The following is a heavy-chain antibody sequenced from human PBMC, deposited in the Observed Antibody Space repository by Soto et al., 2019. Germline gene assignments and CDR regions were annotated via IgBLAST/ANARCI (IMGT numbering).Heavy chain of an antibody. D-gene: IGHD3-3*01. CDR3: ARRRTYYDFWSGSNWFDL. J-gene: IGHJ5*02. CDR1: GYTFTSYD. V-gene: IGHV1-8*01. Sequence: ASVKVSCKASGYTFTSYDINWVRQTTGQGLEWMGWMNPNSGNTGYAQKFQGRVTMTRDTSISTAYMELSSLRSEDTAVYYCARRRTYYDFWSGSNWFDLWGQGTLVTVSS. CDR2: MNPNSGNT.